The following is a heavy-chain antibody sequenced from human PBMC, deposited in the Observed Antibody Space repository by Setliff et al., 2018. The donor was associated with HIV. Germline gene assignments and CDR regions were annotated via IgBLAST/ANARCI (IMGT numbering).Heavy chain of an antibody. Sequence: SETLSLTCTVSGGSISSYYRSWIRQPPGKGLEFIGRISAAGTINYNPSLRSRVTLSVDTSENQFSLTVNSVTAADTAMYFCARDEGRATGSWWDQSASWYLDYWGHGILVTVSS. CDR1: GGSISSYY. J-gene: IGHJ4*01. D-gene: IGHD6-13*01. CDR3: ARDEGRATGSWWDQSASWYLDY. CDR2: ISAAGTI. V-gene: IGHV4-4*07.